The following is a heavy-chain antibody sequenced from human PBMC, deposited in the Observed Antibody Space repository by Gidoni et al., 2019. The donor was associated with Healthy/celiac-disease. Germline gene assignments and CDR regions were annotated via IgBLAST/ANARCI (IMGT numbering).Heavy chain of an antibody. CDR1: GGSFSGYY. CDR3: ARGKYGGSLYYYYGMDV. D-gene: IGHD3-16*01. CDR2: INPSGSP. J-gene: IGHJ6*02. V-gene: IGHV4-34*01. Sequence: QVQLQQWGAGLLKPSETLSLTCAVYGGSFSGYYWSWIRPPPGRGLGWIGEINPSGSPNYNPSLKSRVTISVDTSKNQFSLKLSSVTAADTAVYYCARGKYGGSLYYYYGMDVWGQGTTVTVSS.